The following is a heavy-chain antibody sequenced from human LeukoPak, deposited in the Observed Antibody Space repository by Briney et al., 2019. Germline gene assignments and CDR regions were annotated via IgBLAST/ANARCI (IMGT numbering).Heavy chain of an antibody. CDR2: ISGSGGST. V-gene: IGHV3-23*01. D-gene: IGHD3-9*01. CDR1: EFTLPSHG. J-gene: IGHJ4*02. Sequence: GGSQRLSGAAAEFTLPSHGTGWGGQAPGKGLEWVSAISGSGGSTYYADSGKGRFTISRDNSKNTLYLQMNSLRAEDTAVYYCASSHILTATKGRFDYWGQGTLVTLSS. CDR3: ASSHILTATKGRFDY.